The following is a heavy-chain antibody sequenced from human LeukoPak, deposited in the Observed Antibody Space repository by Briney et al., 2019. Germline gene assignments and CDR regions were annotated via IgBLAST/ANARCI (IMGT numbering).Heavy chain of an antibody. V-gene: IGHV3-11*04. CDR2: ISGSGHDI. Sequence: GGTLRLSCAASGFTFSDSYMTWVRQAPGKGVEWVAYISGSGHDINYSDSVKGRFTISRDNAKNSLYLQMSSLRVEDTAVYYCTRDPRHFDSCGQGTLVTVSS. J-gene: IGHJ5*01. CDR1: GFTFSDSY. CDR3: TRDPRHFDS. D-gene: IGHD6-6*01.